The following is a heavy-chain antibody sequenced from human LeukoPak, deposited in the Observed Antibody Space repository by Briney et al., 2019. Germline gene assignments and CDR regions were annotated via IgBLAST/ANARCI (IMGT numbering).Heavy chain of an antibody. CDR1: GGSFSGYY. CDR2: INHSGST. V-gene: IGHV4-34*01. J-gene: IGHJ4*02. Sequence: ETLSLTXAVYGGSFSGYYWSWIRQPPGKGLEWIGEINHSGSTNYNPSLKSRVTISVDTSKNQFSLKLSSVTAADTAVYYCARARVVPAAIPLFDYWGQGTLVTVSS. D-gene: IGHD2-2*02. CDR3: ARARVVPAAIPLFDY.